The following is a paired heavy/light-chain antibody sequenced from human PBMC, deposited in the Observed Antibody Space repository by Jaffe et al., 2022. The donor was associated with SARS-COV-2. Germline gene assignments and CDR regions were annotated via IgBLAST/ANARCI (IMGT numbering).Light chain of an antibody. Sequence: DIVMTQSPLSLPVTPGEPASISCRSSQSLLHSNGYNYLDWYLQKPGQSPQLLIYLGSNRASGVPDRFSGSGSGTDFTLKISRVEAEDVGVYYCMQALQTPHTFGGGTKVEIK. CDR3: MQALQTPHT. V-gene: IGKV2-28*01. CDR1: QSLLHSNGYNY. J-gene: IGKJ4*01. CDR2: LGS.
Heavy chain of an antibody. CDR3: ARGGRYSSSPWGLRFPPKRYGMDV. CDR2: INHSGST. D-gene: IGHD6-6*01. V-gene: IGHV4-34*01. CDR1: GGSFSGYY. J-gene: IGHJ6*02. Sequence: QVHLQQWGAGLLKPSETLSLTCAVYGGSFSGYYWSWIRQPPGKGLEWIGEINHSGSTNYNPSLKSRVTISVDTSKNQFSLKLSSVTAADTAVYYCARGGRYSSSPWGLRFPPKRYGMDVWGQGTTVTVSS.